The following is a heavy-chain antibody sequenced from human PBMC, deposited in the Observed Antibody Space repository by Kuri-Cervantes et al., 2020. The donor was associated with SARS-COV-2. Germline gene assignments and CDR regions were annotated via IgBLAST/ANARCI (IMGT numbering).Heavy chain of an antibody. CDR2: IYHSGSN. CDR1: GGSISSYY. D-gene: IGHD3-3*01. CDR3: ARQMMSSITIVRVVITRTWFDP. J-gene: IGHJ5*02. Sequence: GSLTLSCTVSGGSISSYYWSWIRQPPGEGLEWIGYIYHSGSNNYNPSLKGRVMVSVNTSKNQFSLKLSSVTGAATSVYSCARQMMSSITIVRVVITRTWFDPWGQGTLVTVSS. V-gene: IGHV4-59*08.